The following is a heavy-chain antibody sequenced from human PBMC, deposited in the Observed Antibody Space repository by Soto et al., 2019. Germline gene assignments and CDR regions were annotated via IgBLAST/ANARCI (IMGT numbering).Heavy chain of an antibody. CDR1: GGSISSYY. CDR2: IYYSGGT. J-gene: IGHJ4*02. D-gene: IGHD4-17*01. CDR3: ARAPYGDFDY. Sequence: SETLSLTCTVSGGSISSYYWSWIRQPPGKGLEWIGYIYYSGGTNYNPSLKSRVTISVDTSKNQFSLKLSSVTAAGTAVYYCARAPYGDFDYWGQGTLVTVSS. V-gene: IGHV4-59*01.